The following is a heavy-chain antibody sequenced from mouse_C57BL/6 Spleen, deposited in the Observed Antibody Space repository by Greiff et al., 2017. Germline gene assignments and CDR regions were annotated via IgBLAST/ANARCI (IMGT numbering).Heavy chain of an antibody. V-gene: IGHV1-72*01. CDR3: AREITTVVATGGY. J-gene: IGHJ2*01. CDR1: GYTFTSYW. CDR2: VDPNSGGT. Sequence: QLQQPGAELVKPGASVKLSCKASGYTFTSYWMHWVKQRPGRGLEWIGRVDPNSGGTKYNEKFKSKATLTVDKPSSTAYMQLSSLTAEDSGVYDCAREITTVVATGGYWGQGTTLTVSS. D-gene: IGHD1-1*01.